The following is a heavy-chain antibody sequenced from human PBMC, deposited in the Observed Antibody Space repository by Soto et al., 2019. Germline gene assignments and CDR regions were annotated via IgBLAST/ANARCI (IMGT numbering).Heavy chain of an antibody. CDR3: ARSHDILTGFSSPHFDY. J-gene: IGHJ4*02. CDR2: IYYSGST. Sequence: QVQLQESGPGLVKPSETLSLTYTVSGDSVSSYYWSWIRQPPGKGLEWIGYIYYSGSTNYNPSLKSRVTISVDTSKNQFSLKLSSVTAADTAVYYCARSHDILTGFSSPHFDYWGQGTLVTVSS. V-gene: IGHV4-59*02. D-gene: IGHD3-9*01. CDR1: GDSVSSYY.